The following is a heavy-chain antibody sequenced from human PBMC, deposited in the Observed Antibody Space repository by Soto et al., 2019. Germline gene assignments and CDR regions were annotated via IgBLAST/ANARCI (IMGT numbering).Heavy chain of an antibody. J-gene: IGHJ4*02. D-gene: IGHD1-26*01. CDR3: ARSLGETTSLFDY. Sequence: QVQLVQSGAEMKQPGASEKLSCQASGYIFIHCFMHWVRQAPGQGLEWMGGINPSSGTTTYAQKFQGRVTVTRDTSTSTVYMELSSLGSGDTAMYYCARSLGETTSLFDYWGQGSLVTVSA. CDR2: INPSSGTT. CDR1: GYIFIHCF. V-gene: IGHV1-46*01.